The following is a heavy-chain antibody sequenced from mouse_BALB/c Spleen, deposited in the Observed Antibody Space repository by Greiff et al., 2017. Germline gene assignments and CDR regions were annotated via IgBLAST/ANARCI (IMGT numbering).Heavy chain of an antibody. J-gene: IGHJ4*01. CDR2: IWGDGST. V-gene: IGHV2-6-7*01. CDR1: GFSLTGYG. Sequence: VQLVESGPGLVAPSQSLSITCTVSGFSLTGYGVNWVRQPPGKGLEWLGMIWGDGSTDYNSALKSRLSISKDNSKSQVFLKMNSLQTDDTARYYCARAYPGYYYAMDYWGQGTSVTVSS. D-gene: IGHD4-1*01. CDR3: ARAYPGYYYAMDY.